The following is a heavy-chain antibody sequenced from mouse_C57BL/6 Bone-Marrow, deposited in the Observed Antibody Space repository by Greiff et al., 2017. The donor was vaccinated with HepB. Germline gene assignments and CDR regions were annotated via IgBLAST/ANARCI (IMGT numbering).Heavy chain of an antibody. V-gene: IGHV1-82*01. CDR3: AREGYDGYYVGYFDV. CDR2: IYPGDGDT. CDR1: GYAFSSSW. D-gene: IGHD2-3*01. Sequence: VKLMESGPELVKPGASVKISCKASGYAFSSSWMNWVKQRPGKGLEWIGRIYPGDGDTNYNGKFKGKATLTADKSSSTAYMQLSSLTSEDSAVYFCAREGYDGYYVGYFDVWGTGTTVTVSS. J-gene: IGHJ1*03.